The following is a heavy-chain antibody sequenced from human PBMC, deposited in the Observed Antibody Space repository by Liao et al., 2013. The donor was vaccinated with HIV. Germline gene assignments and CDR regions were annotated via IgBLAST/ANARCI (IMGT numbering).Heavy chain of an antibody. Sequence: QVQLQESGPGLVKPSQTLSLSCSVSGGSISSDSYYWSWIRQPAGKGLEWIGRIYASGSSNYNPSLKSRVTISVDTSKNQFSLKLSSVTAADTAVYYCALSTFRYGDYYYMDVWGKGTTVSVSS. CDR2: IYASGSS. D-gene: IGHD4-17*01. CDR1: GGSISSDSYY. J-gene: IGHJ6*03. V-gene: IGHV4-61*02. CDR3: ALSTFRYGDYYYMDV.